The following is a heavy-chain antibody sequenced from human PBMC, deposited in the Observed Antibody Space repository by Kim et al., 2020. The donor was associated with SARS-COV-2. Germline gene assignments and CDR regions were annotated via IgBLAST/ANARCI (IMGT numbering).Heavy chain of an antibody. J-gene: IGHJ4*02. Sequence: GGSLRLSCSASGFRFSDSGMHWVRQAPGKGLEYLSTINNNGDDTKYADSVKGRFAISRDNSKSTLYLQMSGLRAEDTAVYYCLKNLRLRDHSWGQGTLVTVSS. D-gene: IGHD4-17*01. CDR3: LKNLRLRDHS. V-gene: IGHV3-64D*06. CDR2: INNNGDDT. CDR1: GFRFSDSG.